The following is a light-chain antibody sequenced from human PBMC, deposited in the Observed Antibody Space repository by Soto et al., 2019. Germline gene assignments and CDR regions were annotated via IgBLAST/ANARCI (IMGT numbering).Light chain of an antibody. V-gene: IGKV1-8*01. J-gene: IGKJ1*01. CDR1: QGISSY. CDR2: AAS. CDR3: QQSSGSRDWA. Sequence: AIRMTQSPSSFSASTGDRVTITCRASQGISSYLAWYQQKPGKAPKLLIYAASSLQSGVPSRFSGSGAGTDFTLTIRGLQPEEFATYYYQQSSGSRDWAFGQGTKVEIK.